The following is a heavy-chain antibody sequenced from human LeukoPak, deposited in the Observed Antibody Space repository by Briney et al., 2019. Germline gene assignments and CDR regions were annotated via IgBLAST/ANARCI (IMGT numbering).Heavy chain of an antibody. CDR1: GFTFSNSA. V-gene: IGHV3-21*01. D-gene: IGHD3-10*01. CDR2: IDYDSSHI. J-gene: IGHJ4*02. CDR3: ARDFRQHRM. Sequence: GGSLRLSCAASGFTFSNSAMNWVRQVPGKGLEWVSSIDYDSSHIYYAASVRGRFTISRDNAKNSLYLQMNSLRAEDTDVYYCARDFRQHRMWGQGTLVTVSS.